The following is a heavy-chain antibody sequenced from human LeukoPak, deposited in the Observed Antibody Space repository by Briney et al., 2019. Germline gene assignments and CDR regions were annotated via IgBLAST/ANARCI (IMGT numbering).Heavy chain of an antibody. J-gene: IGHJ4*02. Sequence: GGSLRLSCAASGFTVSSNYMSWVRQAPGKGLEWVSVIYSGGSTYYADSVKGRFTISRDNSKNTLYLQMNSLRAEDTAVYYCARVAYLSGSYPYWGQGTLATVSS. CDR3: ARVAYLSGSYPY. CDR1: GFTVSSNY. D-gene: IGHD1-26*01. V-gene: IGHV3-53*01. CDR2: IYSGGST.